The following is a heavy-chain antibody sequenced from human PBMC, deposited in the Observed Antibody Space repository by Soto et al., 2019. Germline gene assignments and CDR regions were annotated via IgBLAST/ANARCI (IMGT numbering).Heavy chain of an antibody. Sequence: ASVKVSCKPSGYTFSSYGISWVRQAPGQGLEWVGWISPYNGNRNYEQKLQDRVTMTTDTSTSTAYMELRSLRSDDTAVYYCTRAYGAETFDFWGQGTRVTVSS. CDR1: GYTFSSYG. D-gene: IGHD3-10*01. V-gene: IGHV1-18*04. CDR3: TRAYGAETFDF. J-gene: IGHJ5*01. CDR2: ISPYNGNR.